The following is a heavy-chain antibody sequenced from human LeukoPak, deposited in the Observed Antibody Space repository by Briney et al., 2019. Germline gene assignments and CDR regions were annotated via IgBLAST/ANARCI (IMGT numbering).Heavy chain of an antibody. J-gene: IGHJ6*02. D-gene: IGHD4-23*01. Sequence: ASVKVSCKASGYTFTGYYMHWVRQAPGQGLEWMGWINPNSGGTNYAQKFQGRVTMTRDTSISTAYMELSSLRSEDTAVYYCARGNYGGNSGYYYYGMDVWGQGTTVTVSS. V-gene: IGHV1-2*02. CDR1: GYTFTGYY. CDR3: ARGNYGGNSGYYYYGMDV. CDR2: INPNSGGT.